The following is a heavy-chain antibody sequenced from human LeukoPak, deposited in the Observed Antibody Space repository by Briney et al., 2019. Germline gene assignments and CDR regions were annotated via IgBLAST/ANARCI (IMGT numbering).Heavy chain of an antibody. J-gene: IGHJ4*02. D-gene: IGHD3-22*01. CDR2: IYYSGST. CDR3: ARGVRYDSSGYYYFDY. CDR1: GGSISSYY. V-gene: IGHV4-59*01. Sequence: SETLSLTCTVSGGSISSYYWSWIRQPPGKGLEGIGYIYYSGSTNYNPSLKSRVTISVDTSKNQFSLKLSSVTAADTAVYYCARGVRYDSSGYYYFDYWGQGTLVTVSS.